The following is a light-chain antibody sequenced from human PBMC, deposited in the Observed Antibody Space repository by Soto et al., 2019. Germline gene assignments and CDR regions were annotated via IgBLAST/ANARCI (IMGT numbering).Light chain of an antibody. CDR2: EVS. CDR1: SSDVGGYNY. J-gene: IGLJ2*01. CDR3: SSYTSSSTLV. V-gene: IGLV2-14*01. Sequence: QSALTQPASVSGSPGQSITISCTGTSSDVGGYNYVSWYQQHPGIAPKLMISEVSNRPSGASNRCSGSKSGNTASLTISGLQAEDEADYYCSSYTSSSTLVFGGGTKLTVL.